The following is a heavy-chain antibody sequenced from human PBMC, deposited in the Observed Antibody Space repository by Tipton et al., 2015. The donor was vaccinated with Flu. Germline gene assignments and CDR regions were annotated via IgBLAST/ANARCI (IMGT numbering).Heavy chain of an antibody. CDR2: IQSTGRT. Sequence: TLSLTCTVSGGSISSYYWNWIRQSAGKGLEWIGRIQSTGRTNYNPSLRSRVTMSLDASKNQVSLKLTSVTAADTAVYFCARGGYNYAIYWFDPWGQGPLVSVSS. CDR1: GGSISSYY. J-gene: IGHJ5*02. D-gene: IGHD5-18*01. CDR3: ARGGYNYAIYWFDP. V-gene: IGHV4-4*07.